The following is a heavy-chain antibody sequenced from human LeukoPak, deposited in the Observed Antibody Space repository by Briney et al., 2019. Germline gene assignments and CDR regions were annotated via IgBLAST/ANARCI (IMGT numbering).Heavy chain of an antibody. CDR3: ARDGSYGGNRMYYFDY. Sequence: GGSLRLSCAASGFTFSSYGMHWVRQAPGKGLEWVAVIWYDGSNKYYADTVKGRFTISRDNSKNTLYLQMNSLRAEDTAVYYCARDGSYGGNRMYYFDYWGQGTLVTVSS. D-gene: IGHD4-23*01. J-gene: IGHJ4*02. CDR1: GFTFSSYG. V-gene: IGHV3-33*01. CDR2: IWYDGSNK.